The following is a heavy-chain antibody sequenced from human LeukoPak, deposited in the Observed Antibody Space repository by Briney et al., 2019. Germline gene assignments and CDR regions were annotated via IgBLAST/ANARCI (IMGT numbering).Heavy chain of an antibody. V-gene: IGHV3-21*01. J-gene: IGHJ4*02. CDR3: ARRAPSHDFDS. Sequence: GGSLRLSCAASGFTFSSYEMNWVRQGPGKGPEWVSSISTTGSHTYYADSVKGRFTISRDNAENSLYLEMNSLRAEDTAVYYCARRAPSHDFDSWGQGTLVTVSS. CDR1: GFTFSSYE. CDR2: ISTTGSHT.